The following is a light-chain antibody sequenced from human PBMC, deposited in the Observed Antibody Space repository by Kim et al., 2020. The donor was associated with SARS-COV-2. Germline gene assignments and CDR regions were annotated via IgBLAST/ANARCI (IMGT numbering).Light chain of an antibody. V-gene: IGLV3-1*01. CDR2: QDI. CDR1: ALGDRY. J-gene: IGLJ3*02. Sequence: VSPGQTAIITCSGDALGDRYPFWFQQKPGPPPVLVIYQDIKRTSGIPERFSGSNSGNTATLTISGTQAMDEAEYYCQTWDGGTAVVFGGGTQLTVL. CDR3: QTWDGGTAVV.